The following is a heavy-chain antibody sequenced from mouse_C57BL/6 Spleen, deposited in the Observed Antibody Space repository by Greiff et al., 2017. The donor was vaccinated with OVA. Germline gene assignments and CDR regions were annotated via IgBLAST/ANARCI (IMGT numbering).Heavy chain of an antibody. CDR3: ARRNFYGNFSWFAY. Sequence: VQLQQPGAELVMPGASVKLSCKASGYTFTSYWMHWVKQRPGQGLEWIGEIDPSDSYTNYNQKFKGKSTLTVDKSSSTAYMQLSSLTSEDSAVYYCARRNFYGNFSWFAYWGQGTLVTVSA. D-gene: IGHD2-1*01. CDR2: IDPSDSYT. J-gene: IGHJ3*01. CDR1: GYTFTSYW. V-gene: IGHV1-69*01.